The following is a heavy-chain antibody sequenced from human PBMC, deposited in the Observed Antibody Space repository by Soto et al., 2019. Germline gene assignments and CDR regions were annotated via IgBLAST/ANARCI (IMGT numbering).Heavy chain of an antibody. CDR3: AATYDFWSGYYLFDY. D-gene: IGHD3-3*01. Sequence: QMQLVQSGPEVKKPGTSVKVSCKASGFTFTSSAVQWVRQARGQRLEWIGWIVVGSGNTNYAQKFQERVTITTDMSTSAAYMELSSLRSGDTAMYYCAATYDFWSGYYLFDYWGQGTLVTVSS. CDR2: IVVGSGNT. CDR1: GFTFTSSA. J-gene: IGHJ4*02. V-gene: IGHV1-58*01.